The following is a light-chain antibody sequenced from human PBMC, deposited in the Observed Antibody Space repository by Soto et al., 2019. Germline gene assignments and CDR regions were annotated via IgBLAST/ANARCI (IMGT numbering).Light chain of an antibody. V-gene: IGKV3-20*01. J-gene: IGKJ1*01. Sequence: EIVLTQSPGTLSLSPGERATLSGRASLNVGRRYLAWYQQKPGQAPRLLIYGTSNRATGIPARFSGSGAGTDFSLTISRLEPGDLAVYYFQQYGSSPRTFGQGTKVELK. CDR3: QQYGSSPRT. CDR1: LNVGRRY. CDR2: GTS.